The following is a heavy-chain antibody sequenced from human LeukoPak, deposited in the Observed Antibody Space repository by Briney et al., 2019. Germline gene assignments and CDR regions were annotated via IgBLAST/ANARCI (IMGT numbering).Heavy chain of an antibody. CDR1: RYTFTSYG. J-gene: IGHJ4*02. D-gene: IGHD2-2*01. Sequence: ASVKVSCKPSRYTFTSYGIIWVRPAPGQGLEWMGWISPYNGNTNYAQKLQGRVTMTTDTSTSTTYMELRGLRSDDTAVYYWARRGVPAAPNSTAYRGQGTLVTVSS. V-gene: IGHV1-18*04. CDR3: ARRGVPAAPNSTAY. CDR2: ISPYNGNT.